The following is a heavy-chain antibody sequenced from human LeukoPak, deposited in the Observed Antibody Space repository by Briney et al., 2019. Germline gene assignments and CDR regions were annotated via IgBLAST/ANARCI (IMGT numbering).Heavy chain of an antibody. CDR3: AREGDSSGYTTDY. D-gene: IGHD3-22*01. J-gene: IGHJ4*02. CDR2: VNPHSGGT. Sequence: GASVKVSCKASGYTFTGYYMHWVRQAPGQGLEWMGWVNPHSGGTNYAQKFQGRVTMTTDTSTSTAYMELRSLRSDDTAVYYCAREGDSSGYTTDYWGQGTLVTVSS. CDR1: GYTFTGYY. V-gene: IGHV1-2*02.